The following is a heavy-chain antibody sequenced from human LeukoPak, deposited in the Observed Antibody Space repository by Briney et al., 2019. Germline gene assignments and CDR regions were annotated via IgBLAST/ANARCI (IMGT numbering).Heavy chain of an antibody. Sequence: TSETLSLTCAVSGYSISSSNWWGWIRQPPGKGLEWIGSIYYSGSTYYNPSLKSRVTISVDTSKNQFSLKLSSVTAADTAVYYCARNILWFGELLSYWGQGTLVTVSS. V-gene: IGHV4-38-2*01. CDR3: ARNILWFGELLSY. CDR2: IYYSGST. CDR1: GYSISSSNW. J-gene: IGHJ4*02. D-gene: IGHD3-10*01.